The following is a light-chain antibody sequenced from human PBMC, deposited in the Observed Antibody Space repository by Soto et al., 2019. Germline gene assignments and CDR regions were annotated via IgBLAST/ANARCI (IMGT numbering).Light chain of an antibody. J-gene: IGKJ1*01. Sequence: GDRVSITCRASQGIGRWLAWYQQKSGKAPKLLIYDASGLESGVPSRFSGSGSGTEFTLTISSLQPDDVATYYCQQYNSYFQTFGQGTKVEIK. V-gene: IGKV1-5*01. CDR3: QQYNSYFQT. CDR2: DAS. CDR1: QGIGRW.